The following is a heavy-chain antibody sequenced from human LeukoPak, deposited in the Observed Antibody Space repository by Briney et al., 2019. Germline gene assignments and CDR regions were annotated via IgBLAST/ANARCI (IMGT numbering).Heavy chain of an antibody. Sequence: SETLSLTCAVYGGSFSGYYWSWIRQPPGKGLEWIGETNHSGSTNYNPSLKSRVTISVDTSKNQFSLKLSSVTAADTAVYYCARGRAAAGTGAFDYWGQGTLVTVSS. CDR1: GGSFSGYY. J-gene: IGHJ4*02. CDR2: TNHSGST. V-gene: IGHV4-34*01. D-gene: IGHD6-13*01. CDR3: ARGRAAAGTGAFDY.